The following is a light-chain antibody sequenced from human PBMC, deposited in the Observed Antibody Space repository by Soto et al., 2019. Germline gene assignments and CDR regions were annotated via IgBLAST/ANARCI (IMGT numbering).Light chain of an antibody. CDR1: QSISSW. J-gene: IGKJ2*01. CDR3: QQYHTYPQT. Sequence: DIPMTQSPSTLSASIGDRVIITCRASQSISSWLAWYQQKPGKAPKLLIYDASSLESGVPSRFSGSGSETDFTLTITSLQSEDFATYYCQQYHTYPQTFGQGTRLEI. CDR2: DAS. V-gene: IGKV1-5*01.